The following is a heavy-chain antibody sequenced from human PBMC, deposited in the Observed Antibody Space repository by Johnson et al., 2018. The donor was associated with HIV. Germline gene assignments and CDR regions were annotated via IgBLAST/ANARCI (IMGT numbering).Heavy chain of an antibody. Sequence: VQLVESGGGLVQPGGSLRLSCAASGFTVTTKYMSWVRQAPGKGLEWVSVIYSGGSTYYADSVKGRFTISRDNSKNTLYLQMNRLRAEDTAVYYCAREWLYGFDIWGQGTMVTVSS. CDR3: AREWLYGFDI. V-gene: IGHV3-66*01. J-gene: IGHJ3*02. CDR1: GFTVTTKY. D-gene: IGHD5-24*01. CDR2: IYSGGST.